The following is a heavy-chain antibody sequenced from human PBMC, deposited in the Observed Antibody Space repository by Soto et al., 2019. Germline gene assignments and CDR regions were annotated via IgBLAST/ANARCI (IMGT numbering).Heavy chain of an antibody. Sequence: QVQLQESGPGLVKASETLSLSCTVSGHSISADYWSCIRQPAGKRLEWIGRVDASGNTNYNPSLKSRVTMSVDTSQNQFFLKVRSVTAADTAMYFCARDVGGSVVPHWFDPWGQGALVTVSS. CDR1: GHSISADY. J-gene: IGHJ5*02. D-gene: IGHD2-15*01. CDR3: ARDVGGSVVPHWFDP. CDR2: VDASGNT. V-gene: IGHV4-4*07.